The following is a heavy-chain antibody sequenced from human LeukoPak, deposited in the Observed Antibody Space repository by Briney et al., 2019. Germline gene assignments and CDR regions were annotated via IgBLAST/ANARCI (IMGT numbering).Heavy chain of an antibody. CDR2: IYSSGST. D-gene: IGHD6-13*01. Sequence: SSETLSLTCTVSGGSIGSYYWSWIRQPPGKGLEWIGYIYSSGSTNYNPSLNSRVTISLDTSKNQFSLKLSFVTAADTAVYYCARGVAAPGTGGLSWFDPWGQGTLVTVSS. CDR1: GGSIGSYY. CDR3: ARGVAAPGTGGLSWFDP. J-gene: IGHJ5*02. V-gene: IGHV4-59*01.